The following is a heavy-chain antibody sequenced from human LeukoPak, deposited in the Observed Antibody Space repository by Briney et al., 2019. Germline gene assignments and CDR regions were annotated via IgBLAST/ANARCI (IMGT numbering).Heavy chain of an antibody. J-gene: IGHJ4*02. CDR1: GGSISNFY. V-gene: IGHV4-59*08. CDR3: ARQQYASGNSYYLDF. D-gene: IGHD3-10*01. CDR2: IYYSGST. Sequence: SETLSLTCTVSGGSISNFYWSWIRQPPGKGLEWIGYIYYSGSTNYNPSLKSRVTISADTSKIQFSLKLSSVTAADTGMCYCARQQYASGNSYYLDFWGEGTLVTVSS.